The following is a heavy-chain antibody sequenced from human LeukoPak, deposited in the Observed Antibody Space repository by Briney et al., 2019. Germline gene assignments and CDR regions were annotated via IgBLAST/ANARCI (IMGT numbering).Heavy chain of an antibody. CDR3: ASGYCSSTSCYFHYYYYMDV. Sequence: SVKVSCKASGGTFSSYAISWVRQAPGQGLEWMGGIIPIFGTANYAQKFQGRVTITADESTSTDYMELSSLRSEDTAVYYCASGYCSSTSCYFHYYYYMDVWGKGTTVTVSS. D-gene: IGHD2-2*03. CDR2: IIPIFGTA. J-gene: IGHJ6*03. V-gene: IGHV1-69*01. CDR1: GGTFSSYA.